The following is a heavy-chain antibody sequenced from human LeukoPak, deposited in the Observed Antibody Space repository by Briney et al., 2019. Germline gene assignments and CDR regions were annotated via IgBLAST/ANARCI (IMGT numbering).Heavy chain of an antibody. D-gene: IGHD3-22*01. Sequence: GGSLTLSCAASGFTFSSYGMSWVRQAPGKGLEWVSGITGSGGSTYYTDYVNGRLTISRDNTKNTMYLQMNSLRAEDTDFYYCARNFGGGDRSGTFYWGQGTLATASS. V-gene: IGHV3-23*01. CDR3: ARNFGGGDRSGTFY. CDR2: ITGSGGST. J-gene: IGHJ4*02. CDR1: GFTFSSYG.